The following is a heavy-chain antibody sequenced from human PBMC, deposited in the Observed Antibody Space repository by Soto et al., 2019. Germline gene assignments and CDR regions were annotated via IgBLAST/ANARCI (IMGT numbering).Heavy chain of an antibody. CDR1: GFTFSAYY. V-gene: IGHV3-72*01. D-gene: IGHD2-21*01. CDR3: CDCGHTNVDC. Sequence: EVQLVESGGDLVQPGGSLRLSCAASGFTFSAYYMDWVRQAPGKGLEWVGLIRSKAESYTTEYAASVRGRFTISRDDSKNLLFLQMNSLTTEDTAVYYCCDCGHTNVDCWGRGTLVTVSS. J-gene: IGHJ4*02. CDR2: IRSKAESYTT.